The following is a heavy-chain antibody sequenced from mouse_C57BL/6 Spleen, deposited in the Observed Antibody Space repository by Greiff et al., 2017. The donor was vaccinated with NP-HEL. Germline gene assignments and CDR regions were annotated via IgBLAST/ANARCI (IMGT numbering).Heavy chain of an antibody. D-gene: IGHD1-1*01. Sequence: VKLVESGPGILQPSQTLSLTCSFSGFSLSTFGMGVGWIRQPSGKGLEWLAHIWWDDDKYYNPALKSRLTISKDTSKNQVFLKIANVDTADTATYYCARMRYYGSYWYFDVWGTGTTVTVSS. CDR2: IWWDDDK. CDR1: GFSLSTFGMG. J-gene: IGHJ1*03. CDR3: ARMRYYGSYWYFDV. V-gene: IGHV8-8*01.